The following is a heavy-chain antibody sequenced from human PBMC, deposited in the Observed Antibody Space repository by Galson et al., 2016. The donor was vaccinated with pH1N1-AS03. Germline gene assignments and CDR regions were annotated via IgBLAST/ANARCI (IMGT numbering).Heavy chain of an antibody. Sequence: SVKVSCKASGGTLTSYAITWVRQAPGQGLEYMGRIISMFDTPNSARKFLGRVTFTADKSTNTAYMELSSLRYEDTAMYFCAKEAWDPLYGGVSGLDDWGQGSLVIVSS. CDR3: AKEAWDPLYGGVSGLDD. D-gene: IGHD3-16*01. CDR1: GGTLTSYA. J-gene: IGHJ4*02. V-gene: IGHV1-69*06. CDR2: IISMFDTP.